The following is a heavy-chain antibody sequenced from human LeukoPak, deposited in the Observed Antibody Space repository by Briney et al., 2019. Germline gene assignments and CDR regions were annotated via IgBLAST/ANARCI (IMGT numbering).Heavy chain of an antibody. D-gene: IGHD6-13*01. J-gene: IGHJ1*01. CDR2: IHPRGDAT. Sequence: ASVKVSCKTSGYTFTSYSISWVRQAPGQGLEWMGAIHPRGDATICAQKFQGRVTTTRDTSTSTVYIELSSLTSEDTAVYYCAREGQQLKHFDFWGQGTLVTVSS. CDR1: GYTFTSYS. V-gene: IGHV1-46*01. CDR3: AREGQQLKHFDF.